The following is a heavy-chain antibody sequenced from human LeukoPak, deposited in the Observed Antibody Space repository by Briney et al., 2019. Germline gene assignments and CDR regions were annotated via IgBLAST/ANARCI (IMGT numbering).Heavy chain of an antibody. CDR3: AREGRIVVVPAAINYYYYGMDV. CDR2: INPNSGGT. D-gene: IGHD2-2*01. Sequence: RASVKVSCKASGYTFTGYYMHWVRQAPGQGLEWMGWINPNSGGTNYAQKFQGRVTMTRDTSISTAYMELSRLRSDDTAVYYCAREGRIVVVPAAINYYYYGMDVWGQGTTVTVSS. CDR1: GYTFTGYY. V-gene: IGHV1-2*02. J-gene: IGHJ6*02.